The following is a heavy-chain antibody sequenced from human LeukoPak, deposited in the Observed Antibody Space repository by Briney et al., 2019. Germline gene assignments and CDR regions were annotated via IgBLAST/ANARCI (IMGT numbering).Heavy chain of an antibody. D-gene: IGHD2/OR15-2a*01. J-gene: IGHJ3*02. Sequence: PGGSLRLSCEGSGFTSFDFPMNWVRKAPGKRLKWVSHIRTDGTRTYADSVKGRFTISRDDAKTSVYLQMNSLRDEDTAMYYCARDNIWAFDIWGQGTMVTVSS. CDR2: IRTDGTR. V-gene: IGHV3-69-1*01. CDR3: ARDNIWAFDI. CDR1: GFTSFDFP.